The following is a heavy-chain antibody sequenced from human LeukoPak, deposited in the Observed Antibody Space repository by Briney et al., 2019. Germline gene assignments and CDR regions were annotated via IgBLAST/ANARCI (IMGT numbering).Heavy chain of an antibody. CDR1: GGSISSGDYY. CDR3: ARAEYYYGSGSYFGDFDY. D-gene: IGHD3-10*01. V-gene: IGHV4-30-4*08. CDR2: IYYSGST. J-gene: IGHJ4*02. Sequence: SETLSLTCTVSGGSISSGDYYWRWIRQPPGTGLEWIGYIYYSGSTYYNPSLKSRVTISVDTSKNQFSLKLSSVTAADTAVYYCARAEYYYGSGSYFGDFDYWGQGTLVTVSS.